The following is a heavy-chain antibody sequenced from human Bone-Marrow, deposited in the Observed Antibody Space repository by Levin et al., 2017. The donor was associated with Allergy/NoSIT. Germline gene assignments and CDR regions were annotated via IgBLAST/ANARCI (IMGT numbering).Heavy chain of an antibody. D-gene: IGHD3-3*01. V-gene: IGHV1-18*01. CDR1: GYMFTSYG. CDR2: ITTYNGNT. CDR3: ARGSYDFWSGSIYYYYYYMDV. J-gene: IGHJ6*03. Sequence: GESLKVSCKASGYMFTSYGITWVRQAPGQGLEWMGWITTYNGNTSFAQKFQGRVTMTTATSTSTAYMELKSLGSDDTAVYYCARGSYDFWSGSIYYYYYYMDVWGKGTTVTVSS.